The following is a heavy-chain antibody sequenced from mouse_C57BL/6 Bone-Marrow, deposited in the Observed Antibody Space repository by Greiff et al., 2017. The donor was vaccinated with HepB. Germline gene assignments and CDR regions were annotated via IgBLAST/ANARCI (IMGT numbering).Heavy chain of an antibody. Sequence: VKLVESGPGLVQPSQSLSITCTVSGFSLTSYGVHWVRQPPGKGLEWLGVIWSGGSTDYNAAFISRLSISKDNSKSQVFFKMNSLQADDTAIYYCATSDWELYYFDYWGQGTTLTVSS. CDR3: ATSDWELYYFDY. V-gene: IGHV2-4*01. CDR2: IWSGGST. D-gene: IGHD4-1*01. CDR1: GFSLTSYG. J-gene: IGHJ2*01.